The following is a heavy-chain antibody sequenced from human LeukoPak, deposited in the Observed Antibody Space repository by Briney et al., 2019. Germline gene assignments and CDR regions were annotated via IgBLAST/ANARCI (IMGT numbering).Heavy chain of an antibody. Sequence: PGGSLRLSCAASGFTFSSYGTHWVRQAPGKGLEWVAFIRYDGSNKYYADSVKGRFTISRDNSKNTLYLQMNSLRAEDTAVYYCAKDGRENSGYFDYWGQGTLVTVSS. CDR1: GFTFSSYG. J-gene: IGHJ4*02. V-gene: IGHV3-30*02. CDR2: IRYDGSNK. D-gene: IGHD2-15*01. CDR3: AKDGRENSGYFDY.